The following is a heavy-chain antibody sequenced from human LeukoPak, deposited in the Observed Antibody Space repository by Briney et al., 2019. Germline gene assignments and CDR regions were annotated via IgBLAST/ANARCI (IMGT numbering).Heavy chain of an antibody. CDR1: GGSISSGGYY. J-gene: IGHJ4*02. V-gene: IGHV4-31*03. D-gene: IGHD2-8*02. CDR3: ARVSGLVVYACVDY. CDR2: IYYSGST. Sequence: SETLSLTCTVSGGSISSGGYYWSWIRQHSGKGLEWIGYIYYSGSTYYNPSLKSRVTISVDTSKNQFSLKLSSVTAADTAVYYCARVSGLVVYACVDYWGQGTLVTVSS.